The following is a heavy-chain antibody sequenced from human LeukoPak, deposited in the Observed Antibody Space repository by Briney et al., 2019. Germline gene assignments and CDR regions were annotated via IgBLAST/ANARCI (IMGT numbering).Heavy chain of an antibody. V-gene: IGHV4-39*07. CDR3: ARGLNDGSGSYYSNNWFDP. J-gene: IGHJ5*02. Sequence: SETLSLTCTVSGGSISSSSYYWGWIRQPPGKRLEWIGSIYYSGSTYYNPSLKSRVTISVDTSKNQFSLKLSSVTAADTAVYYCARGLNDGSGSYYSNNWFDPWGQGTLVTVSS. CDR2: IYYSGST. D-gene: IGHD3-10*01. CDR1: GGSISSSSYY.